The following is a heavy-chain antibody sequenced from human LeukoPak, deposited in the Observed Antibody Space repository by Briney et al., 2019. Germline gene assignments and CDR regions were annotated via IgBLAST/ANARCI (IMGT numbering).Heavy chain of an antibody. CDR2: IKRDGSEK. V-gene: IGHV3-7*02. CDR3: VKGNGGTYYDAFDN. Sequence: GGSLRLSCAASRFTFSDYWMSWVRQARGKGLEWVANIKRDGSEKYYVDSVKGRFTISRDNSKNTLYLQMSSLRPEDTAVYYCVKGNGGTYYDAFDNWGQGTTVTVSS. J-gene: IGHJ3*02. CDR1: RFTFSDYW. D-gene: IGHD3-10*01.